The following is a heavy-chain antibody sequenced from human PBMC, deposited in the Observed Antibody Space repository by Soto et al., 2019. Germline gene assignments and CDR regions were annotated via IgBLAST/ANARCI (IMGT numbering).Heavy chain of an antibody. V-gene: IGHV5-10-1*01. CDR2: IDPSDSYT. D-gene: IGHD6-13*01. CDR1: GYSFTSYW. J-gene: IGHJ4*02. Sequence: EVQLVQSGAEVKKPGESLRISCKGSGYSFTSYWISGVRQMPAKGLEWMGRIDPSDSYTNYSPSFQGHVTISADKSISTAYLQWSSLKASDPSMYYCARLQAAAGDNDLTFDYWGQGTLVTVSS. CDR3: ARLQAAAGDNDLTFDY.